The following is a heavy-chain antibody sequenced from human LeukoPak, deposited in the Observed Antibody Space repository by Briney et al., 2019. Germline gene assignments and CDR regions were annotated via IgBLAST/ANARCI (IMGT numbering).Heavy chain of an antibody. J-gene: IGHJ1*01. CDR2: IYYTGST. D-gene: IGHD3-10*01. CDR1: GGSVSSGSYY. CDR3: ARDGLGPQH. V-gene: IGHV4-61*01. Sequence: SETLSLTCTVSGGSVSSGSYYWSWIRQPPGKGLEWIGYIYYTGSTNYNPSLKSRVTISVDTSKNQFSLKLSSVTAADSAVYYCARDGLGPQHWGQGTLATVSS.